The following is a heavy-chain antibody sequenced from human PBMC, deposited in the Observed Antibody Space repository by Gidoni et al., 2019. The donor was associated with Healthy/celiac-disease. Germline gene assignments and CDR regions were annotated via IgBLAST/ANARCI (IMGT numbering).Heavy chain of an antibody. D-gene: IGHD5-12*01. CDR3: AVGPHRDGYKYYYFDY. CDR1: GGSISSGGYY. Sequence: GGSISSGGYYLSWIRQHPGKGLEWFGYIYYSGSTHYNPSLKSRVTISVDTSKNQFPLKLGSVTAADTAVYYCAVGPHRDGYKYYYFDYWGQGTLVTVSS. V-gene: IGHV4-31*02. J-gene: IGHJ4*02. CDR2: IYYSGST.